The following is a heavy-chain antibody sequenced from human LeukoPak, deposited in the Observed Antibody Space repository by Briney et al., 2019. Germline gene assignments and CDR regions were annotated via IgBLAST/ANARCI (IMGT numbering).Heavy chain of an antibody. CDR2: INHSGST. V-gene: IGHV4-34*01. Sequence: SETLSLTCAVYGGSFSGYYWSWIRQPPGKGLEWIGEINHSGSTNYNPSLKSRVTISVDTSKNQFSLKLSSVTAADTAVYYCARGPYFGYGYGFDYWGQGTLVTVSS. D-gene: IGHD5-18*01. CDR1: GGSFSGYY. J-gene: IGHJ4*02. CDR3: ARGPYFGYGYGFDY.